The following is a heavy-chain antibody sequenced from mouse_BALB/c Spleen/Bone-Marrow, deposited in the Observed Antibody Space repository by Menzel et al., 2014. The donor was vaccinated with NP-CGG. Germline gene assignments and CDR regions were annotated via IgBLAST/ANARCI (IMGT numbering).Heavy chain of an antibody. V-gene: IGHV5-9-4*01. CDR3: ARDGYGNSD. CDR1: GFTFSTYA. CDR2: ISSGGSYT. J-gene: IGHJ3*01. D-gene: IGHD1-1*01. Sequence: EVQVVESGGGLVKPGGSLKLSCAASGFTFSTYAMSWVRQSPEKRLEWVAEISSGGSYTYYPDTVTGRFTISRDNAKNTLYLEMSSLRSEDTAMYYCARDGYGNSDWGQGTLVTVSA.